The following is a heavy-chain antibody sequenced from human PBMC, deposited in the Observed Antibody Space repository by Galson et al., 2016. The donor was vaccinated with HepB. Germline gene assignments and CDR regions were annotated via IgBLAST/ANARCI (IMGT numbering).Heavy chain of an antibody. D-gene: IGHD2-2*03. Sequence: SLRLSCAASGFTSKNFGMTWVRQAPGKGLEWVSTICGSCGDIDYADSAQGRFTISRDNSKNTLSLQMNSLRAEDTATYYCAIDPSHWIENPFALWGQGTLVTVSS. CDR2: ICGSCGDI. V-gene: IGHV3-23*01. J-gene: IGHJ4*02. CDR3: AIDPSHWIENPFAL. CDR1: GFTSKNFG.